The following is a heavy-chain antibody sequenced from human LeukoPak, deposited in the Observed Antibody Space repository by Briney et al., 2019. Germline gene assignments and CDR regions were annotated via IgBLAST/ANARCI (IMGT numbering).Heavy chain of an antibody. CDR2: ISSSLNM. Sequence: GGSLRLSCVASGFTFGGYTINWVRLAPGKGLEWVSSISSSLNMYFAESVKGRFTISRDSARNSVSLQLNSLRVEDTAMYYCARDAGIVAFDIWGQGTVVTVSS. D-gene: IGHD2-15*01. CDR3: ARDAGIVAFDI. V-gene: IGHV3-21*01. CDR1: GFTFGGYT. J-gene: IGHJ3*02.